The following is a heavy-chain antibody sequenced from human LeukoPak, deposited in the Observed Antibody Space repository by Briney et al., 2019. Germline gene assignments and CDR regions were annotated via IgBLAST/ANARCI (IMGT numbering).Heavy chain of an antibody. J-gene: IGHJ4*02. CDR2: INTDGTVT. D-gene: IGHD6-19*01. CDR3: ATKQWLAPPPDS. V-gene: IGHV3-74*03. Sequence: GGSLRLSCAASGFTFSKYCMLWVRQAPGKGLESVSRINTDGTVTTYADSAKGRLTVSRDNADNTMFLQMNGVRDEHTAVYYCATKQWLAPPPDSWGQGTPVTVSS. CDR1: GFTFSKYC.